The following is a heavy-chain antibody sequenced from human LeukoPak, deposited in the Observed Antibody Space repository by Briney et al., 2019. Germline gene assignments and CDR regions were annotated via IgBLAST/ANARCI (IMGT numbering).Heavy chain of an antibody. D-gene: IGHD3-22*01. V-gene: IGHV4-30-4*01. Sequence: SQTLSLTCTVSGGSISSGDYYWSWIRQPPGKGLEWIGYIYHSGSTYYNPSLKSRVTISVDTSKNQFSLKLSSVTAADTAVYYCARWEEYYYDSSGSRVRNAFDIWGQGTMVTVSS. CDR1: GGSISSGDYY. CDR2: IYHSGST. CDR3: ARWEEYYYDSSGSRVRNAFDI. J-gene: IGHJ3*02.